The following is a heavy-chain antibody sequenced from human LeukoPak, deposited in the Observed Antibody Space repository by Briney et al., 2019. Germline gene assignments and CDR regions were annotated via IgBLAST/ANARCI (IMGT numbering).Heavy chain of an antibody. CDR2: ISGSGGST. D-gene: IGHD5-12*01. V-gene: IGHV3-23*01. J-gene: IGHJ4*02. CDR1: GFTFSSFA. Sequence: GGSLRLSCAASGFTFSSFAMSWVRQAPGKGLEWVSVISGSGGSTYYADSVKGRFTTSRGNSKNTLYLQMNSLRAEDTAVYYCARDETPTNGYDSYDFWGQGTLVTVST. CDR3: ARDETPTNGYDSYDF.